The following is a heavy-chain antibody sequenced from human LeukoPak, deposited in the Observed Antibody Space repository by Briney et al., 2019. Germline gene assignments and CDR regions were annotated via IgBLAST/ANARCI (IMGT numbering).Heavy chain of an antibody. CDR2: IYTSGST. CDR1: GGSISSGSYY. D-gene: IGHD2-2*01. J-gene: IGHJ4*02. Sequence: SETLSLTCTVSGGSISSGSYYWSWIRQPAGKGLEWIGRIYTSGSTNYNPSLKSRVTISVDTSKNQFSLKLSSVTAADTAVYYCARGELIVVVPAAQTHWGQGTLVTVSS. V-gene: IGHV4-61*02. CDR3: ARGELIVVVPAAQTH.